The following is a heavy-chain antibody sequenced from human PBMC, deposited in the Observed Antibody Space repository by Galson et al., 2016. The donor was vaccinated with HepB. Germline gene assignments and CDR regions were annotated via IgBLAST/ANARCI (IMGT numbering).Heavy chain of an antibody. J-gene: IGHJ5*02. V-gene: IGHV1-69*06. D-gene: IGHD2-15*01. Sequence: SVKVSCKASGGALRNYAIDWVRQAPGQGLEWMGGIIPSFGTANYAQKFQGRLTITADKSTSTAYMELSSLRSEDTAVYYCARADTYCSGGGCYSIRFDPWGQGTLVTVSS. CDR3: ARADTYCSGGGCYSIRFDP. CDR2: IIPSFGTA. CDR1: GGALRNYA.